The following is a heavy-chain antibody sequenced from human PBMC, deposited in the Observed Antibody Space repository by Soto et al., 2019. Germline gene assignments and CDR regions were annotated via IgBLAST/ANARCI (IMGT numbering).Heavy chain of an antibody. D-gene: IGHD3-9*01. CDR3: AKEAPVPRYFDWLAPVDY. V-gene: IGHV3-23*01. Sequence: PGGSLRLSCAASGFTFSSYAMSWVRQAPGKGLEWVSAISGSGGSTYYADSVKGRFTISRDNSKNTLYLQMNSLRAEDTAVYYCAKEAPVPRYFDWLAPVDYWGQGTLVTVSS. CDR2: ISGSGGST. J-gene: IGHJ4*02. CDR1: GFTFSSYA.